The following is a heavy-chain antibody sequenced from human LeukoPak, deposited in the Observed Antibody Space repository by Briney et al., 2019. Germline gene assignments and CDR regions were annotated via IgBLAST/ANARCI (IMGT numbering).Heavy chain of an antibody. D-gene: IGHD2-15*01. CDR1: GGTFSSYA. J-gene: IGHJ4*02. CDR3: ARDFCSGGSCYSCFDY. Sequence: ASVKVSCKAPGGTFSSYAISWVRQAPGQGLEWMGGIIPIFGTANYAQKFQGRVTITADESTSTAYMELSSLRSEDTAVYYCARDFCSGGSCYSCFDYWGQGTLVTVSS. V-gene: IGHV1-69*13. CDR2: IIPIFGTA.